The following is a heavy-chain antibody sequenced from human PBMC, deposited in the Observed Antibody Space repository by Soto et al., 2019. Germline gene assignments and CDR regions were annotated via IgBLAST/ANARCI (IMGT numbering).Heavy chain of an antibody. D-gene: IGHD3-16*01. Sequence: EVQLVESGGGLVKPGGSLRLSCAASGFTFSSYSMNWVRQAPGKGLEWVSSISSSSSYIYYAASVKGRFTISRDNAKNTLHLQMNSLRAEDTAVYYCAGDRVGDLKAFDIWGQGTMVTVSS. CDR1: GFTFSSYS. CDR2: ISSSSSYI. J-gene: IGHJ3*02. V-gene: IGHV3-21*01. CDR3: AGDRVGDLKAFDI.